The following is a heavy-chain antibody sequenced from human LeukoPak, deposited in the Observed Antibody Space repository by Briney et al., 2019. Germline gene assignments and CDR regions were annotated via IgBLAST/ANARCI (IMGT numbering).Heavy chain of an antibody. CDR1: GGSISSGGYY. CDR3: ARVGGWLQLFDY. J-gene: IGHJ4*02. CDR2: IYYSGST. V-gene: IGHV4-31*03. Sequence: PSETLSLTCTVSGGSISSGGYYWSWIRQHPGKGLEWIGYIYYSGSTYYNPSLKSRVTISVDTSKNQFSLKLSSVTGADTAVYYCARVGGWLQLFDYWGQGTLVTVSS. D-gene: IGHD5-24*01.